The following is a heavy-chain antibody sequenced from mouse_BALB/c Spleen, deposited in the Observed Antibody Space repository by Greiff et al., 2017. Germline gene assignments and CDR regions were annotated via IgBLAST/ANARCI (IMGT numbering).Heavy chain of an antibody. D-gene: IGHD2-2*01. V-gene: IGHV3-8*02. CDR3: ARCLYGYDGFDY. CDR2: ISYSGST. CDR1: GDSITSGY. Sequence: EVKLQESGPSLVKPSQTLSLTCSVTGDSITSGYWNWIRKFPGNKLEYMGYISYSGSTYYNPSLKSRISITRDTSKNQYYLQLNSVTTEDTATYYCARCLYGYDGFDYWGQGTTLTVSS. J-gene: IGHJ2*01.